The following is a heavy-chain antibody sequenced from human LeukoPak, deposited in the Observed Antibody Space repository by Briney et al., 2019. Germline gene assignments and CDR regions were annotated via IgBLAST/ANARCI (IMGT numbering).Heavy chain of an antibody. CDR2: INTCTGNT. J-gene: IGHJ4*02. D-gene: IGHD4-23*01. CDR1: GYTFVNYG. V-gene: IGHV1-18*01. CDR3: ARDFLFGGKSHDPKGIDS. Sequence: ASVKVSCKASGYTFVNYGLSWVRQAPGRGLEWMGWINTCTGNTNYSQNFQGRVTMTTDASTNTAYMELRSLRSDDTAVYYCARDFLFGGKSHDPKGIDSWGQGTLVTVSS.